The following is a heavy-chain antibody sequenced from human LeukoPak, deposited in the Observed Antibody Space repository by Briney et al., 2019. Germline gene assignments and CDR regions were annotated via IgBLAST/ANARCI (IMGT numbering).Heavy chain of an antibody. CDR3: ARDARSGSGSYNLWFDY. V-gene: IGHV3-64*01. CDR2: ISSNGGST. J-gene: IGHJ4*02. Sequence: GGSLRLSCAASGFTFSSYAMHWVRQAPGKGLEYVSAISSNGGSTYYANSVKGRFTISRDNSKNTLYLQMGSLRAEDMAVYYCARDARSGSGSYNLWFDYWGQGTLVTVSS. D-gene: IGHD1-26*01. CDR1: GFTFSSYA.